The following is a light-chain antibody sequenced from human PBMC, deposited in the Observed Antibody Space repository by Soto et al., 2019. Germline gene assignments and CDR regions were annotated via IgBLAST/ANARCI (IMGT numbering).Light chain of an antibody. J-gene: IGLJ1*01. CDR1: SSDVGGYNY. V-gene: IGLV2-11*01. Sequence: QSALTQPRSVSGSPGQSVTISCTGTSSDVGGYNYVSWYQQHPGKAPKLMIYDVTERPSGVPDRFSGSKSGNTASLTISGLQADDEADYYCCSYAGSYTFVFGIGTKLTVL. CDR3: CSYAGSYTFV. CDR2: DVT.